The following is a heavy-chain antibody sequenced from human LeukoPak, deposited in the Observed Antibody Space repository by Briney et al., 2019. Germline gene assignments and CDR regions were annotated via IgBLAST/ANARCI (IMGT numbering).Heavy chain of an antibody. V-gene: IGHV3-66*02. CDR1: GFTVSSNY. CDR2: IYRGGGT. CDR3: TGSGFNYGDHAFDI. Sequence: GGSLRLSCAASGFTVSSNYMSWVRQAPGKGLEWVSVIYRGGGTYYADSVKGRFTISRDNSKNTLCLQMNSLRAEDTAVYYCTGSGFNYGDHAFDIWGQGTMVTVSS. J-gene: IGHJ3*02. D-gene: IGHD4-17*01.